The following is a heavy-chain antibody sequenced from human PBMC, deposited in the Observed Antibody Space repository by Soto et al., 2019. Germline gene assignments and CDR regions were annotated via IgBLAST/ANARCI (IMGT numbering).Heavy chain of an antibody. CDR3: ARSLEGEYDDVWGSYRPDAFDI. Sequence: ASVKVSCKASGYTFTSYDINWVRQATGQGLEWMGWMNPNSGNTGYAQKFQVRVTMTRNTSISTAYMELSSLRSEDTAVYYCARSLEGEYDDVWGSYRPDAFDIWGQGTMVTVSS. D-gene: IGHD3-16*02. J-gene: IGHJ3*02. CDR2: MNPNSGNT. CDR1: GYTFTSYD. V-gene: IGHV1-8*01.